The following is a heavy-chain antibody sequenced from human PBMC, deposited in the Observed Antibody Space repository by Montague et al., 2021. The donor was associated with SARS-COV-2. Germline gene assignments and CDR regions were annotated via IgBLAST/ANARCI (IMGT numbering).Heavy chain of an antibody. Sequence: PALVKPTQTLTLTCTFSGFSLSTSGVGVGWIRQPPGKALEWLALVYWEDDKRYSPSLKSRLTITKDTSKNQVVLTMTNMDPVDTATYYCAHRRGLLLSDAFDIWGQGTMVTVSS. J-gene: IGHJ3*02. V-gene: IGHV2-5*02. CDR2: VYWEDDK. D-gene: IGHD1-26*01. CDR1: GFSLSTSGVG. CDR3: AHRRGLLLSDAFDI.